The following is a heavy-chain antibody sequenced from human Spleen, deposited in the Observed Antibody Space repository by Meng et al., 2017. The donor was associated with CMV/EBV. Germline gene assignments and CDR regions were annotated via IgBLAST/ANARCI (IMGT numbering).Heavy chain of an antibody. J-gene: IGHJ4*02. CDR3: ARAYGITGQGEFDY. V-gene: IGHV1-8*02. D-gene: IGHD1-20*01. CDR1: GYTFTSYD. CDR2: MNPNSGNT. Sequence: ASVKVSCKASGYTFTSYDINWVRQATGQGLEWMGWMNPNSGNTGYAQKFQGRVTMTTDTDTSTAYMELRSLRSDDTAVYYCARAYGITGQGEFDYWGQGTLVTVSS.